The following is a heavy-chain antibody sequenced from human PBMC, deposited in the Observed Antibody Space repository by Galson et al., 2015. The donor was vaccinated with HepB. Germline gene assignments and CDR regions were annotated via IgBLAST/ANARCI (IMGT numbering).Heavy chain of an antibody. CDR1: GFTFTAYN. D-gene: IGHD1-1*01. Sequence: SLRLSCATSGFTFTAYNMHWVRQAPVKGLEWSAIISEDGKTTFYADSVRGRFTISRDNSKNTVSLQMNSLRPDDTAVYYCARDFNWNYDSWGQGTLVTVSS. CDR2: ISEDGKTT. V-gene: IGHV3-30*03. J-gene: IGHJ4*02. CDR3: ARDFNWNYDS.